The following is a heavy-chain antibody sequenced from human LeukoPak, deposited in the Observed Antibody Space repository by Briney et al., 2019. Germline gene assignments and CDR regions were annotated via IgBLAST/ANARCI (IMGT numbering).Heavy chain of an antibody. CDR2: IYYSGST. CDR3: ARLPGVVVPAAITSHYYYYGMDV. J-gene: IGHJ6*02. V-gene: IGHV4-59*08. Sequence: SETLSLTCTVSGGSISSYYWSWIRQPPGKGLEWIGYIYYSGSTNYNPSLKSRVTISVDTSKNQFSLKLSSVTAADTAVYYCARLPGVVVPAAITSHYYYYGMDVWGQGTTVTVSS. D-gene: IGHD2-2*01. CDR1: GGSISSYY.